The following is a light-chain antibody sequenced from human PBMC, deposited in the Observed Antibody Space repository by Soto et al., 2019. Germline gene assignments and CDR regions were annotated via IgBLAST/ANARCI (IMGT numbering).Light chain of an antibody. Sequence: DIQMTQSPSTLSASVGGTVTITCRASQRISGWLAWHQQKPGKAPKLLIYKASTLKSGVPSRFSGSGSGTEFTLTISSLQPDDFATYYCQHYNSYSEAFGQGTKVDIK. CDR1: QRISGW. CDR2: KAS. V-gene: IGKV1-5*03. CDR3: QHYNSYSEA. J-gene: IGKJ1*01.